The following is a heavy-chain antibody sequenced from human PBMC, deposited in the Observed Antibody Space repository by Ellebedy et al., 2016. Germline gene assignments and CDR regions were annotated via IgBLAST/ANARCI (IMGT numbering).Heavy chain of an antibody. Sequence: GGSLRLSCAASGFTVSSNFMSWVRQAPGKGLEWVSVIYSGGSIYYADSVKGRFTISRDNSKNTLYLQMNSLRAEDTAVYYCARDKTPAHFDYWGQGTLVTVSS. CDR1: GFTVSSNF. CDR2: IYSGGSI. D-gene: IGHD2-2*01. J-gene: IGHJ4*02. V-gene: IGHV3-66*01. CDR3: ARDKTPAHFDY.